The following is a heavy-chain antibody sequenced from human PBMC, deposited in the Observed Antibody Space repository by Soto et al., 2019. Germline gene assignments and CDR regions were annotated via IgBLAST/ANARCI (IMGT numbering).Heavy chain of an antibody. D-gene: IGHD1-20*01. V-gene: IGHV4-4*02. CDR1: GGSINSSYW. CDR2: IAHGGST. CDR3: AREVSGIQAFDY. Sequence: QVQLQESGPGLVKPSETLSLTCVVSGGSINSSYWWNWVRQPPGKGLEWIGEIAHGGSTNFNPSPKRRATISVDKSKNHLSLKLDSVTAADTAVYYCAREVSGIQAFDYWGQGTLVTVSS. J-gene: IGHJ4*02.